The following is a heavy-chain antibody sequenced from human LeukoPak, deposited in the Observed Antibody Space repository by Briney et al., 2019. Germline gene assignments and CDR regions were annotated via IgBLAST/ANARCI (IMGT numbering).Heavy chain of an antibody. Sequence: PGGSLRLSCAASGLTFSDNYMIWIRQAPGKGLEWVSYIDTSGSAMYYAVPVKGRFTISRDNARNSLYLQMNSLRAEDTAVYYCARARKGYYFDYWGQGTLVTVSS. J-gene: IGHJ4*02. CDR1: GLTFSDNY. CDR2: IDTSGSAM. D-gene: IGHD1-14*01. CDR3: ARARKGYYFDY. V-gene: IGHV3-11*04.